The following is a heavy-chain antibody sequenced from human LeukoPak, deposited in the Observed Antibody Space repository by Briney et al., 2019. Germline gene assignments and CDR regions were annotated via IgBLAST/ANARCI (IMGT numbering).Heavy chain of an antibody. V-gene: IGHV3-48*03. J-gene: IGHJ4*02. CDR3: VRRYCSSSSCTLDS. Sequence: PGRSLRLSCAASGFTFSSYAMHWVRQAPGKGLEWVSYISSSGRTIFYADSVKGRFTVSRDNAKNSLYLQMNSLRAEDTAVYYCVRRYCSSSSCTLDSWGQGTLVTVSS. CDR1: GFTFSSYA. CDR2: ISSSGRTI. D-gene: IGHD2-15*01.